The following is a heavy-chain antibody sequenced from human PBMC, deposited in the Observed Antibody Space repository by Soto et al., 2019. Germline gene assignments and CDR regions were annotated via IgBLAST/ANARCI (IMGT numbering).Heavy chain of an antibody. CDR1: GGSISSFY. V-gene: IGHV4-59*01. CDR2: IYYSGST. Sequence: TLSLTCTVSGGSISSFYWSWIWQRPGKGLEWIGYIYYSGSTSYNASLKRPVTISVDTSKHQFSLELNSVTAADTAVYYCARDTIVILTTGTTDYYDYGLDVWGKGTTVTVS. J-gene: IGHJ6*04. D-gene: IGHD1-1*01. CDR3: ARDTIVILTTGTTDYYDYGLDV.